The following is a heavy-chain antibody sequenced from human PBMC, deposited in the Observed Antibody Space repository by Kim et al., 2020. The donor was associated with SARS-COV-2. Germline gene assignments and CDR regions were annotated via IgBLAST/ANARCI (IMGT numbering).Heavy chain of an antibody. V-gene: IGHV7-4-1*02. Sequence: YAKGIKGRFVCSLDTSVSTAYLQISSLKAEDTAVYYCAREENYDILTVTDYWGQGTLVTVSS. CDR3: AREENYDILTVTDY. J-gene: IGHJ4*02. D-gene: IGHD3-9*01.